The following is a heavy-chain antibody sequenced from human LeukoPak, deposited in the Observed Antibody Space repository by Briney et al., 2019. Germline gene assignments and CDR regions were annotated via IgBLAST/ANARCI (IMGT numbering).Heavy chain of an antibody. Sequence: PGGSLRLSCAASGFTFSSYAMHWVRQAPGKGLEWVAVISYDGSNKYYADSVKGRFTISRDNSKNTLYLQMNSLRAEDTAVYYCARGLLLQKGFDPWGQGTLVTVSS. V-gene: IGHV3-30*01. CDR1: GFTFSSYA. D-gene: IGHD3-22*01. CDR2: ISYDGSNK. J-gene: IGHJ5*02. CDR3: ARGLLLQKGFDP.